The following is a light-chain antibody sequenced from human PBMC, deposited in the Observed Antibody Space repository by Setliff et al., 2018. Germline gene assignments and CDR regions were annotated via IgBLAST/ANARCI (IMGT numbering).Light chain of an antibody. CDR2: AVN. CDR3: GSYARSSAPYV. CDR1: SSDVGGYNY. V-gene: IGLV2-14*01. Sequence: QSVLTQPASVSGSPGQSITISCTGTSSDVGGYNYVSWYQQNPGKAPKLLIYAVNNRPSGVSDRFSGSKSGNTASLTISGLQAEDEADYYCGSYARSSAPYVFGTGTKVTVL. J-gene: IGLJ1*01.